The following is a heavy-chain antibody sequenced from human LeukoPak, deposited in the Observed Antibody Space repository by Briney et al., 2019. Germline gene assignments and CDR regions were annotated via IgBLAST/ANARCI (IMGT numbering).Heavy chain of an antibody. CDR2: IYHSGST. J-gene: IGHJ4*02. V-gene: IGHV4-38-2*01. Sequence: PSETLSLTCAVSGYSISSGYYWGWIRQPPGKGPEWIGSIYHSGSTYYNPSLKSRVTISVDTSKNQFSLKLSSVTAADTAVYYCARPRCSGGSCYSAFDYWGQGTLVTVSS. CDR1: GYSISSGYY. CDR3: ARPRCSGGSCYSAFDY. D-gene: IGHD2-15*01.